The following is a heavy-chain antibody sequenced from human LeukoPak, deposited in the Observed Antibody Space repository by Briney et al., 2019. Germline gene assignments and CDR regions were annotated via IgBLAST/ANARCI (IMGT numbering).Heavy chain of an antibody. Sequence: GGSLRLSCTVSGFTVSSNSMSWVRQAPGKGLEWVSFIYSDNTHYADSVKGRFTISRDNAKNSLYLQMNSLRAEDTAVYYCARDRNYYGSGRGPYYYYMDVWGKGTTVTISS. J-gene: IGHJ6*03. V-gene: IGHV3-53*01. CDR2: IYSDNT. D-gene: IGHD3-10*01. CDR1: GFTVSSNS. CDR3: ARDRNYYGSGRGPYYYYMDV.